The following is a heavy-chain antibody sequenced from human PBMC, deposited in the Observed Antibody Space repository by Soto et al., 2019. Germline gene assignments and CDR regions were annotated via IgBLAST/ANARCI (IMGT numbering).Heavy chain of an antibody. CDR2: ISGSGGST. CDR1: GFTFSSYA. Sequence: EVQLLESGGGLVQPGGSLRLSCAASGFTFSSYAMSWVRQAPGKGLEWVSAISGSGGSTYYADSVKGRFTISRDNSKNTLYLQMNSLRAEDTAVYYCAKDIPASDYGDYGGPLLTDNCFDPWGQGTLVTVSS. J-gene: IGHJ5*02. V-gene: IGHV3-23*01. D-gene: IGHD4-17*01. CDR3: AKDIPASDYGDYGGPLLTDNCFDP.